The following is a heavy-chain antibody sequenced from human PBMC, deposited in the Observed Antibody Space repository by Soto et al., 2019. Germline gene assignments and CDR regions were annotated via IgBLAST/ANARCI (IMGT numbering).Heavy chain of an antibody. J-gene: IGHJ3*01. CDR2: SYDSGIT. D-gene: IGHD5-18*01. CDR3: ARDVAHGYTENV. Sequence: QMQLQESGPGLFKPSQTLSLACTVSGGSVGSGEYYYSWIRQAPGKGLEWIGYSYDSGITNNTPSRKVRITMSLDRSNNQVSLKLISVTAADTAVYFCARDVAHGYTENVWGQGTMVTVSS. CDR1: GGSVGSGEYY. V-gene: IGHV4-30-4*01.